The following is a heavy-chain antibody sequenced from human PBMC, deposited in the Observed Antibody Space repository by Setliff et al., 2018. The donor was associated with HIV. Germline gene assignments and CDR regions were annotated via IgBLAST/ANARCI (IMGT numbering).Heavy chain of an antibody. D-gene: IGHD3-3*01. V-gene: IGHV4-39*07. CDR2: VSHTGST. Sequence: SETLSLTCTVSGGSISSSSYYWGWIRQLPGKGLEWIGDVSHTGSTNYNPSLKSRVTISVDTSKNQFSLKLSSVTAADTAIYYCARVPRITTLRNAFDIWGQGTMVTVSS. CDR3: ARVPRITTLRNAFDI. J-gene: IGHJ3*02. CDR1: GGSISSSSYY.